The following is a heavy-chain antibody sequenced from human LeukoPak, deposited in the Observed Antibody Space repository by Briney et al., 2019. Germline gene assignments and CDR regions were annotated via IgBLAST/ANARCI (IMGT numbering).Heavy chain of an antibody. CDR1: GGSISNYY. Sequence: SETLSLTCTVSGGSISNYYWSWIRQPPGKGLQWVASIYYSGGTFYNPSLKSRVTISVDTSKNQFSLRLNSMTAADTAVYYCARDVRVRGVVGYFYQYMDVWGKGTTVTVSS. J-gene: IGHJ6*03. D-gene: IGHD3-10*01. CDR2: IYYSGGT. V-gene: IGHV4-59*12. CDR3: ARDVRVRGVVGYFYQYMDV.